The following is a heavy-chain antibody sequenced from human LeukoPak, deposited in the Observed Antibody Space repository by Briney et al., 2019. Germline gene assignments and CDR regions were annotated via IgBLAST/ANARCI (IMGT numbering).Heavy chain of an antibody. Sequence: GGSLRLSCAASGFTVSSNYMSWVRQAPGKELEWVSFISSGSEIIYYADSVKGRFTVSRDNDKKSLYLQMNSLRDVDTAVYYCARNPAGIGDYLGQGTLVTVSS. V-gene: IGHV3-48*02. CDR3: ARNPAGIGDY. D-gene: IGHD1-1*01. CDR2: ISSGSEII. CDR1: GFTVSSNY. J-gene: IGHJ4*02.